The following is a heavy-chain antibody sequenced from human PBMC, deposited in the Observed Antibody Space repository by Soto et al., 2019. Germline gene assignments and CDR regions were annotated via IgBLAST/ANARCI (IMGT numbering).Heavy chain of an antibody. CDR1: GASLTSGDYY. Sequence: QVQLQESGPGLAKPSQTVSLTCTVSGASLTSGDYYWTWIRQVPGKDLEWIGYIFHTGTTFYTPSLKRRVLMSIDTSDNYFSLNLNSVTAADTAVYYCARGLGYDSNGRFLAAFDIWGHGTLVTVSA. CDR2: IFHTGTT. CDR3: ARGLGYDSNGRFLAAFDI. D-gene: IGHD3-22*01. J-gene: IGHJ3*02. V-gene: IGHV4-31*03.